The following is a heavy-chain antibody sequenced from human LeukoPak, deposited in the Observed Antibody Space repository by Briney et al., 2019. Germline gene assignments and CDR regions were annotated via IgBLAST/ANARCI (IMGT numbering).Heavy chain of an antibody. J-gene: IGHJ6*03. CDR2: IRYDGSNK. V-gene: IGHV3-30*02. CDR3: ARENYGDSHYSYYYMDV. CDR1: GFTFSSYG. Sequence: GGSLRLSCAASGFTFSSYGMHWVRQAPGKGLEWVAFIRYDGSNKYYADSVKGRFTISRDNSKNTLYLHVNSLRPEDTAVYYCARENYGDSHYSYYYMDVWGKGTTVTVSS. D-gene: IGHD4-17*01.